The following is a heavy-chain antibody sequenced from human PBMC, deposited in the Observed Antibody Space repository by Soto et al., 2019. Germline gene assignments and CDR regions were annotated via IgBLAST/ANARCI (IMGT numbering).Heavy chain of an antibody. V-gene: IGHV4-34*01. CDR2: INHSGST. D-gene: IGHD3-22*01. CDR3: ARGIQGDSYDSSGYYI. CDR1: GGSFSGYY. J-gene: IGHJ4*02. Sequence: SETLSLTCAVYGGSFSGYYWSWIRQPPGKGLEWIGEINHSGSTNYNPSLKSRVTISVDTSKNQFSLKLSSVTAADTAVYYCARGIQGDSYDSSGYYIWGQGTLVIVSS.